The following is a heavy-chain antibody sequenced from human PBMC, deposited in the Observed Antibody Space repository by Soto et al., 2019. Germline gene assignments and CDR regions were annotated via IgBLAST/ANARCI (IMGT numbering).Heavy chain of an antibody. Sequence: QIQLVQSGAEVKKPGASARVSCKASGYIFSNYGLNWVRQAPGQGLEWMGWVSANNGHTNYAQNLQGRVSMTTDTSTSTAYMELRGLTFDDTAVYYCARDIESVTAKHFFYYYAMDVWGQGTTVTVSS. CDR2: VSANNGHT. CDR3: ARDIESVTAKHFFYYYAMDV. J-gene: IGHJ6*02. CDR1: GYIFSNYG. D-gene: IGHD2-8*01. V-gene: IGHV1-18*01.